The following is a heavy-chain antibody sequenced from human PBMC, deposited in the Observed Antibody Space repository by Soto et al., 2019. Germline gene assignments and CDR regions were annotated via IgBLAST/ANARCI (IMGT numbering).Heavy chain of an antibody. D-gene: IGHD3-22*01. J-gene: IGHJ3*01. CDR1: GGIFGSHG. Sequence: QVQLIQSEAEVKKPGSSVRVSCTASGGIFGSHGFSWVRQAPGQRLEWVGGFIPIFRTLTYTEQFQARVRIAADESTNTVSLDLSSLTSEDTAVYYCVRDRRIYYSDPHDEFVASDYEVWGQGTMVTVSS. V-gene: IGHV1-69*01. CDR3: VRDRRIYYSDPHDEFVASDYEV. CDR2: FIPIFRTL.